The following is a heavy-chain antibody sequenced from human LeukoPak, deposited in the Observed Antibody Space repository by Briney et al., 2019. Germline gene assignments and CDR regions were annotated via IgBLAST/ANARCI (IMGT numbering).Heavy chain of an antibody. J-gene: IGHJ2*01. D-gene: IGHD1-26*01. CDR1: GGSISSYY. CDR2: IHYSGGIT. CDR3: ARVWGWELSLDAPQNWYFDL. Sequence: SETLSLTCTVSGGSISSYYWSWIRQPPGKGLEWIGYIHYSGGITYYNPSLKSRVTISVDTSKNQFSLSLSSVTAADTAVYHCARVWGWELSLDAPQNWYFDLWGRGTLVSVSS. V-gene: IGHV4-59*12.